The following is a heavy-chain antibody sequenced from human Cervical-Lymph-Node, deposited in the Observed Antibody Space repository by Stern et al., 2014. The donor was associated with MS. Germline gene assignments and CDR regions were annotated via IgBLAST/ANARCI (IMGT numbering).Heavy chain of an antibody. J-gene: IGHJ4*02. Sequence: VQLVQSGAEAKKPGSSVKVSCKASGGTFRLSTISWIRQAPGQGLEWMGGITPMFGTATFAQKFQGRVTTTADESTSTAYMEMSSLRSEDTAVYFCAIDQGGVAAYWGQGTLVIVSP. V-gene: IGHV1-69*01. CDR1: GGTFRLST. CDR2: ITPMFGTA. CDR3: AIDQGGVAAY. D-gene: IGHD6-13*01.